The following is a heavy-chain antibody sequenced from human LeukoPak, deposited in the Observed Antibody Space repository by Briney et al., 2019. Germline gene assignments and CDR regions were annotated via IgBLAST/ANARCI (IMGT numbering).Heavy chain of an antibody. V-gene: IGHV4-4*09. CDR1: GGSISSYY. J-gene: IGHJ5*02. Sequence: PSETLSLTCTVSGGSISSYYWRWIRQPPGKGLEWIGYIYTSGSTNYNPSLKSRVTISVDTSKNQFSLKLSSVTAADTAVYYCARHAQYHDFWSGSSNNWFDPWGQGTLVTVSS. CDR3: ARHAQYHDFWSGSSNNWFDP. D-gene: IGHD3-3*01. CDR2: IYTSGST.